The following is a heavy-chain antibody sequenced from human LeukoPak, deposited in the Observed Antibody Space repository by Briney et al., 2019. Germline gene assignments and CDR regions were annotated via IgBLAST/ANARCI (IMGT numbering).Heavy chain of an antibody. Sequence: PSQTLSLTCTVSGGSISSGSYYWSWIRQPAGKGLEWIGRIYTSGSTNYNPSLKSRVTISVDTSKNQFSLKLSSVTAADTAVYYCARVVSGYCSSTSCYTGDAFDIWGQGTMVTVSS. CDR2: IYTSGST. J-gene: IGHJ3*02. CDR3: ARVVSGYCSSTSCYTGDAFDI. V-gene: IGHV4-61*02. CDR1: GGSISSGSYY. D-gene: IGHD2-2*02.